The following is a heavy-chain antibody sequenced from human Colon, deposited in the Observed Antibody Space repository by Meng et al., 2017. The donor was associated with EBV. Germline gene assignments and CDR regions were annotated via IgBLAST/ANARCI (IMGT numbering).Heavy chain of an antibody. J-gene: IGHJ4*02. CDR3: ARNYFFDY. V-gene: IGHV4-30-4*01. CDR1: GGSINSGEYY. Sequence: HVWLVVPVPVLVDPLHLLSLTCVVSGGSINSGEYYWSWLRHPPGKGLEWIGYIYYTGSTYYNPSLKSRVTISMDTSKNQFSLRLSSVTAADTAVYYCARNYFFDYWGQGTLVTVSS. CDR2: IYYTGST.